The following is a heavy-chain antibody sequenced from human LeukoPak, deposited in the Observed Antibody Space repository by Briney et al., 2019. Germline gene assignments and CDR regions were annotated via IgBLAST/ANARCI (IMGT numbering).Heavy chain of an antibody. Sequence: PSGTLSLTCTVSGGSIRSTTFFWGWIRQRPGRGLEWIGSIYYRGSTYYSPFFKSRVTMSVDTSKNQFSLKVNSVTAADTAIYYCARDPTDYHDNSGETWFDPWGQGALVTVSS. V-gene: IGHV4-39*07. D-gene: IGHD3-22*01. J-gene: IGHJ5*02. CDR1: GGSIRSTTFF. CDR2: IYYRGST. CDR3: ARDPTDYHDNSGETWFDP.